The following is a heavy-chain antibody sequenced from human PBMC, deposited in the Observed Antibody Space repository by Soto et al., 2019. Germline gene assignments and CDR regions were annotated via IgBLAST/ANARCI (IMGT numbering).Heavy chain of an antibody. V-gene: IGHV4-59*08. CDR1: GGSISSYY. J-gene: IGHJ5*02. CDR2: IYYSGST. Sequence: PSETLYLTCTVSGGSISSYYWSWIRQPPGKGLEWIGYIYYSGSTNYNPSLKSRVTISVDTSKNQFSLKLSSVTAADTAVYYCARHLSWFDPWGQGTLVTVSS. CDR3: ARHLSWFDP.